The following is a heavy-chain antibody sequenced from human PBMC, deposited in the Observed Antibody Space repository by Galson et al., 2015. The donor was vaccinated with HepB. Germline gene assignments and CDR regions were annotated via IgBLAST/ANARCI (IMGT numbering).Heavy chain of an antibody. CDR3: ARDLKGCSSTSCYEFYYYGMDV. J-gene: IGHJ6*02. V-gene: IGHV3-48*01. CDR2: ISSSSSTI. D-gene: IGHD2-2*01. CDR1: GFTFSSYS. Sequence: SLRLSCAASGFTFSSYSMNWVRQAPGKGLEWVSYISSSSSTIYYADSVKGRFTISRDNAKNSLYLQMNSLRAEDTAVYYCARDLKGCSSTSCYEFYYYGMDVWGQGTTVTVSS.